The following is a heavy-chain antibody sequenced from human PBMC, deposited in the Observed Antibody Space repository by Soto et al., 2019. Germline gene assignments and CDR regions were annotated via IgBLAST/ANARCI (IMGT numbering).Heavy chain of an antibody. D-gene: IGHD5-12*01. J-gene: IGHJ3*02. CDR2: INGLGRVT. CDR3: AKDMMATRSNVDI. V-gene: IGHV3-23*01. Sequence: EVQLLESGGGLVQTGGSLRLSCVASGFTFSSYAMSWVRQAPGKGLEWVSVINGLGRVTFYGDSVKGRFTISRDNSKNTLYLQMNSLRAEDTALYYCAKDMMATRSNVDIWGQGTMVTVSS. CDR1: GFTFSSYA.